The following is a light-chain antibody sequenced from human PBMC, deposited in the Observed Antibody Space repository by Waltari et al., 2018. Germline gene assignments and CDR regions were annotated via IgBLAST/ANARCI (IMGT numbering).Light chain of an antibody. CDR3: CSYAGSSTVK. CDR2: ADS. CDR1: SSDVGSYKL. J-gene: IGLJ2*01. V-gene: IGLV2-23*01. Sequence: QSALTQPASVSGSPGQSITISCTGTSSDVGSYKLVSWYQQHPGKAPRLRSYADSNRPSWASNRFSGSKSGNAASLTISGLQAEDEAAYYCCSYAGSSTVKFGEGTYLTVL.